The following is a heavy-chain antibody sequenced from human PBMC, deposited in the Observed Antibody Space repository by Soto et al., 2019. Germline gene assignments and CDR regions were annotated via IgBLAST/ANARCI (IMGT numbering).Heavy chain of an antibody. D-gene: IGHD3-10*01. Sequence: GGSLILSCAASGFTFSSYAMSWVRQAPGKGLEWVAVIWYSGGSKYYADSVKGRFTISRDNSKNTLYLQMNSLRAEDTAVYYCARDPGGYYYYGMDVWGQGTTVTVSS. CDR1: GFTFSSYA. V-gene: IGHV3-33*08. CDR3: ARDPGGYYYYGMDV. CDR2: IWYSGGSK. J-gene: IGHJ6*02.